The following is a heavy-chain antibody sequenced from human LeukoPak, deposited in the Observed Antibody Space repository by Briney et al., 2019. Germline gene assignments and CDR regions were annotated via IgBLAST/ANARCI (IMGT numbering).Heavy chain of an antibody. J-gene: IGHJ3*02. CDR1: GGSFCGYY. CDR2: INHSGST. CDR3: AVPGIADTDAFDI. V-gene: IGHV4-34*01. D-gene: IGHD6-13*01. Sequence: SETLSLTCAVYGGSFCGYYWSWIRQPSGKGLEWIGEINHSGSTNYNPSLKSRVTISVDTSKNQFSLKLSSVTAADTAVYYCAVPGIADTDAFDIWGQGTMVTVSS.